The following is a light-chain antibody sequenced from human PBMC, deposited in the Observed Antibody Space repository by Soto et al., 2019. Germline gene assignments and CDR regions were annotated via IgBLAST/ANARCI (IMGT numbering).Light chain of an antibody. Sequence: DIQMTQSPSSLSASVGDRVTITCQASQDISNYLNWYQQKPGKAPKLLIYDASNLETGVPSRFSGSGSGTDFTFTISSLQPEDIATSYCQQYDNLPYTFGQGTKLEIK. CDR3: QQYDNLPYT. CDR1: QDISNY. V-gene: IGKV1-33*01. CDR2: DAS. J-gene: IGKJ2*01.